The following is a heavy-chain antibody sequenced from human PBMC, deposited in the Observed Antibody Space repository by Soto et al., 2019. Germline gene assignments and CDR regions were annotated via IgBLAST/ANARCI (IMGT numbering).Heavy chain of an antibody. CDR2: IFRGGNT. CDR1: GFTVGSNY. J-gene: IGHJ6*02. V-gene: IGHV3-66*04. CDR3: AGPSSVVYYYGMDV. Sequence: EVQVVESGGGLVQPGGSLRLSCAASGFTVGSNYMSWVRQAPGKGLEWVSIIFRGGNTYYADSVKGRFTISRDNSRNTVYLQMDSLRAEDTAVYCCAGPSSVVYYYGMDVWGQGTTVTVSS. D-gene: IGHD2-15*01.